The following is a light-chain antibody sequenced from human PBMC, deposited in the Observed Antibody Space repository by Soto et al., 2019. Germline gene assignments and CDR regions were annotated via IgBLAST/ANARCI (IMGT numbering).Light chain of an antibody. J-gene: IGLJ2*01. V-gene: IGLV1-44*01. CDR1: SSNIGSHT. CDR3: AAWDDSLNGVI. CDR2: SNN. Sequence: QSVLTQPPSASGTPGQRITISCSGSSSNIGSHTVNWHQQVPGTAPKLLIYSNNERPSRVPDRFSGSKSGTSASLAISGLHSGDEADYYCAAWDDSLNGVIFGGGTKLTVL.